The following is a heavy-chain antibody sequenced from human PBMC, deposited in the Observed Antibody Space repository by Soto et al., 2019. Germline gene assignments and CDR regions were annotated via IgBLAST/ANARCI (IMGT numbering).Heavy chain of an antibody. Sequence: GGSLRLSCAASGFTFSSYAMSWVRQAPGKGLEWVSAISGSGGSTYYADSVKGRFTISRDNSKNTLYLQMNSLRAEDTAVHYCAKDLLTDTAMEASYYYGMDVWGQGTTVTVSS. V-gene: IGHV3-23*01. D-gene: IGHD5-18*01. CDR1: GFTFSSYA. J-gene: IGHJ6*02. CDR2: ISGSGGST. CDR3: AKDLLTDTAMEASYYYGMDV.